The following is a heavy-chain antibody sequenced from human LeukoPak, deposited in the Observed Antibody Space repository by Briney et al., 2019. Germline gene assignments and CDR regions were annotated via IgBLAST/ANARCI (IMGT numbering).Heavy chain of an antibody. J-gene: IGHJ3*02. Sequence: LSLTCTVSGASISSTSHYWGWIRQAPGKGLEWISYISSRGTTIYYADSVKGRFTISRDNAKNSLYLQVNSLRAEDTAVYYCARDQAGDALDIWGQGTMVTVSS. CDR3: ARDQAGDALDI. V-gene: IGHV3-11*04. D-gene: IGHD6-13*01. CDR2: ISSRGTTI. CDR1: GASISSTSHY.